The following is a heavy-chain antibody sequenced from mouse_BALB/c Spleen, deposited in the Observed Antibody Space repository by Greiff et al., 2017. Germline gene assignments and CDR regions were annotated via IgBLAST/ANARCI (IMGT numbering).Heavy chain of an antibody. CDR2: ISYDGSN. D-gene: IGHD2-4*01. J-gene: IGHJ4*01. CDR3: AREGLRRNAMDY. V-gene: IGHV3-6*02. Sequence: EVQLQQSGPGLVKPSQSLSLTCTVTGYSITSDYAWNWIRQFPGNKLEWMGYISYDGSNNYNPSLKNRISITRDTSKNQFFLKLNSVTTEDTATYYCAREGLRRNAMDYWGQGTSVTVSS. CDR1: GYSITSDYA.